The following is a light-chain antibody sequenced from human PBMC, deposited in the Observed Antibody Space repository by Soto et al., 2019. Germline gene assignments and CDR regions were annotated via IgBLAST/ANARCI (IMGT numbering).Light chain of an antibody. J-gene: IGKJ1*01. CDR3: QQAHNFPWT. Sequence: DIQMTQSPSSVSASVGDRVTITCRASQGISWLAWYQQKPGKAPKLLISAASTLQSGVPSRFSGSGSGTDFTLTISSLQPEDCATYYCQQAHNFPWTFGQETNVEIE. CDR2: AAS. V-gene: IGKV1-12*01. CDR1: QGISW.